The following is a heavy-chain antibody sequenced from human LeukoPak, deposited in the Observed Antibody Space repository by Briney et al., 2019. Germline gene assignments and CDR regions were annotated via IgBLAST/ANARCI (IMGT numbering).Heavy chain of an antibody. CDR3: AKDLGYFDWLPYYYYYYMDV. D-gene: IGHD3-9*01. CDR1: RFTFSSHA. V-gene: IGHV3-23*01. J-gene: IGHJ6*03. CDR2: ISGSGYNT. Sequence: GGSLRLSCAASRFTFSSHAMSWVRLAPGKGLEWVSAISGSGYNTYYADSVKGRFTISRDNSKSTLYLQMNSLRAEDTAVYYCAKDLGYFDWLPYYYYYYMDVWGKGTTVTVSS.